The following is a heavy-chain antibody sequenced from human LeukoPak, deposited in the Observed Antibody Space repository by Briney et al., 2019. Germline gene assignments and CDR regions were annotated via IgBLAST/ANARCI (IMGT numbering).Heavy chain of an antibody. CDR1: GLTFSSYR. V-gene: IGHV3-21*01. CDR3: ARGGYNYPIDY. Sequence: GGSLRLSCAASGLTFSSYRMNWVRQAPGKGLEWVSSITSSGSYIYYADSVKGRFTISRDNAKNSLYLQMNSLRAEDAAVYYCARGGYNYPIDYWGQGTLVTVSS. D-gene: IGHD5-18*01. J-gene: IGHJ4*02. CDR2: ITSSGSYI.